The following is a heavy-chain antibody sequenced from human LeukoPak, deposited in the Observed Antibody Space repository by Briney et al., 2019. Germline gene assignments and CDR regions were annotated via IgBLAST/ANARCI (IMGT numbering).Heavy chain of an antibody. Sequence: ASVKVSCKASGYTFTSYDINWMRQATGQGLEWMGWMNPNSGNTGYAQKFQGRVTMTRNTSISTAYMELSSLRSEDTAVYYCARGWYGQYYYYMDVWGKGTTVTISS. J-gene: IGHJ6*03. CDR3: ARGWYGQYYYYMDV. D-gene: IGHD6-13*01. V-gene: IGHV1-8*01. CDR2: MNPNSGNT. CDR1: GYTFTSYD.